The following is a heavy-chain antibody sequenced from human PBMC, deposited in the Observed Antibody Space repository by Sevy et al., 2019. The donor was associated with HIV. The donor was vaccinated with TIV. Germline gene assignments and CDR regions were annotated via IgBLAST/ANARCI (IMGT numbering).Heavy chain of an antibody. CDR2: INPNSGGT. D-gene: IGHD3-9*01. V-gene: IGHV1-2*02. CDR3: ASGQAYYDILTGYEYYYYYGMDV. Sequence: ASVKVSCNASGYTFTGYYMHWVRQPPGQGLEWMGWINPNSGGTNYAQQFQGRVTMTRDTSISTAYMERGRLRSDDTAVYYCASGQAYYDILTGYEYYYYYGMDVWGQGTTVTVSS. CDR1: GYTFTGYY. J-gene: IGHJ6*02.